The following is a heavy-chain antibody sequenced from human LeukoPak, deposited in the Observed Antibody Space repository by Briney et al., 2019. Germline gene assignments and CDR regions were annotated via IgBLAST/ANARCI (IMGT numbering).Heavy chain of an antibody. CDR3: AKDISSGWYFLDY. Sequence: GRSLRLSYAASGFTFDDYAMHWVRQAPGKGLEWVSGISWNSGSIGYADSVKGRFTISRDNAKNSLYLQMNSLRAEDTALYYCAKDISSGWYFLDYWGQGTLVTVSS. V-gene: IGHV3-9*01. CDR2: ISWNSGSI. CDR1: GFTFDDYA. D-gene: IGHD6-19*01. J-gene: IGHJ4*02.